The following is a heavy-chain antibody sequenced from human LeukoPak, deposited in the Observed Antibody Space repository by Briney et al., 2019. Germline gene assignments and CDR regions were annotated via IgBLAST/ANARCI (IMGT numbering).Heavy chain of an antibody. CDR2: IYYSGST. Sequence: SETLSLTCTVSGGSISSSNYYWGWIRQPPGKGLEWIGSIYYSGSTYYNPSLKSRVTISVDTSKNQFSLKLSSVTAADTAVYYCARYKYYYYYMDVWGKGTTVTISS. D-gene: IGHD1-14*01. CDR3: ARYKYYYYYMDV. J-gene: IGHJ6*03. CDR1: GGSISSSNYY. V-gene: IGHV4-39*01.